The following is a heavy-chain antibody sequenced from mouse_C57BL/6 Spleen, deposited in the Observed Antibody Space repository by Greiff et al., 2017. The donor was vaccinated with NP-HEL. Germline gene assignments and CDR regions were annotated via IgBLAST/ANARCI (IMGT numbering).Heavy chain of an antibody. CDR1: GFTFSDYY. CDR2: INYDGSST. CDR3: ARDVPGRGGGFDY. Sequence: EVMLVESEGGLVQPGSSMKLSCTASGFTFSDYYMAWVRQVPEKGLEWVANINYDGSSTYYLDSLKSRFIISRANAKNILYLQMSSLKSEDTATYYCARDVPGRGGGFDYWGQGTTLTVSS. J-gene: IGHJ2*01. V-gene: IGHV5-16*01. D-gene: IGHD3-3*01.